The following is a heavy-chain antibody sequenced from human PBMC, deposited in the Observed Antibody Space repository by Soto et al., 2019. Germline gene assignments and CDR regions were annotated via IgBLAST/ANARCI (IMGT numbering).Heavy chain of an antibody. CDR2: IYYSGST. V-gene: IGHV4-39*01. D-gene: IGHD3-10*01. CDR3: AESPAREYYGSGTYPHV. J-gene: IGHJ6*04. CDR1: GGSISSSSYY. Sequence: SETLSLTCTVSGGSISSSSYYWGWIRQPPGKGLEWIGSIYYSGSTYYNPSLKSRVTISVDTSKNQFSLKLSSVTAADTAVYYCAESPAREYYGSGTYPHVWGKGTTVTVSS.